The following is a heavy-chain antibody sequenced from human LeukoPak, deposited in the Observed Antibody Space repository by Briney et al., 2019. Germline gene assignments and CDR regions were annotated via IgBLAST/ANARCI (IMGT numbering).Heavy chain of an antibody. Sequence: ASVKVSCKTSGYTFTGYYMHWVRQAPGQGLEWMGWINPKSGGTNYAQKFQGRVTMTRDTSISTAYMELSRLRSDDMAVYYCASGETTATALVNYTPFDYWGQGTLVTVSS. CDR3: ASGETTATALVNYTPFDY. V-gene: IGHV1-2*02. D-gene: IGHD1-7*01. J-gene: IGHJ4*02. CDR2: INPKSGGT. CDR1: GYTFTGYY.